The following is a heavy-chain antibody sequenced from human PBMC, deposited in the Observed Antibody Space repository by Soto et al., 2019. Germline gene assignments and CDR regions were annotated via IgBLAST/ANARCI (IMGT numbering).Heavy chain of an antibody. D-gene: IGHD3-9*01. CDR1: GFAFTSHA. J-gene: IGHJ6*02. CDR3: ARAECSSPDCLTAYYSYGLDV. V-gene: IGHV3-48*03. CDR2: ITTAGSTK. Sequence: PGGSLRLSYAASGFAFTSHALNWVRQAPGKGLEWVAYITTAGSTKHYAESVEGRFTISRDSARNSLFLQMNSLRAEDTAIYYCARAECSSPDCLTAYYSYGLDVWGQGSTVTVSS.